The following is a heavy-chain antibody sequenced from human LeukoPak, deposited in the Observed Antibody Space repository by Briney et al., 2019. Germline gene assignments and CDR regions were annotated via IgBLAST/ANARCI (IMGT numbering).Heavy chain of an antibody. J-gene: IGHJ4*02. D-gene: IGHD3-3*01. V-gene: IGHV3-9*03. CDR3: AKGKDPYDFWSGYYY. CDR1: GFTFGDYA. Sequence: PGGSLRLSCTASGFTFGDYAMSWVRQAPGKGLEWVSGISWNSGSIGYADSVKGRFTISRDNAKNSLYLQMNSLRAEDMALYYCAKGKDPYDFWSGYYYWGQGTLVTVSS. CDR2: ISWNSGSI.